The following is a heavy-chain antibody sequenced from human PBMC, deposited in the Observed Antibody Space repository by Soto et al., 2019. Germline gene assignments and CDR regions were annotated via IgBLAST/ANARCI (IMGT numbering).Heavy chain of an antibody. CDR2: VNHSGTT. CDR3: ARGIGYCSSINCYSSRRLRFDS. D-gene: IGHD2-2*01. V-gene: IGHV4-34*01. CDR1: GGSFSGYY. J-gene: IGHJ4*02. Sequence: SETLSLTCAVYGGSFSGYYWTWIRQSPEKGLEWIGEVNHSGTTYYNPSLKTRVTISVHTPKNQFSLKMSSVTAADTAVYYCARGIGYCSSINCYSSRRLRFDSWGQGTLVTSPQ.